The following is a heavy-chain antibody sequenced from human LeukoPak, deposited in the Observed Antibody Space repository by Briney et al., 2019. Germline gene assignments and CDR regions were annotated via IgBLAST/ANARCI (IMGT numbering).Heavy chain of an antibody. CDR1: GFTFSSYW. D-gene: IGHD3-16*02. J-gene: IGHJ4*02. V-gene: IGHV3-7*01. CDR2: IKQDGSEK. CDR3: TKEVSYDYVWGSYRPY. Sequence: GGSLRLSCAASGFTFSSYWMSWVRQAPGKGLEWVANIKQDGSEKYYVDSVKGRFTISRDNAKNSLYLQMNSLKVEDTAIYFCTKEVSYDYVWGSYRPYWGQGTLVTVSS.